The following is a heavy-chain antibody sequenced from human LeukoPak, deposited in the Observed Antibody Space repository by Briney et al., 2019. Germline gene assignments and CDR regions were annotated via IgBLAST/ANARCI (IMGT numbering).Heavy chain of an antibody. Sequence: SETLSLTCAVYGGSLSGYYWSGIRQPPGKGLEWIGEINHSGSTNYNPSLKSRVTISVDTSKNQFSLKLSSVTAADTAVYYCARGRMIAAAGTGWFDPWGQGTLVTVSS. CDR2: INHSGST. CDR1: GGSLSGYY. D-gene: IGHD6-13*01. J-gene: IGHJ5*02. V-gene: IGHV4-34*01. CDR3: ARGRMIAAAGTGWFDP.